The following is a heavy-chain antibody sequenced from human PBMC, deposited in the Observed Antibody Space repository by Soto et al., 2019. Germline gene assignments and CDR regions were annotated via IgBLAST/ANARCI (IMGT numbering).Heavy chain of an antibody. CDR1: GFGFIGAW. Sequence: EVQLVESGGGLVKPGGSLRLSCGASGFGFIGAWMNWVRQAPGKGMEWVGRIKSKINGETTNYGEPVKGRFTILRDDSKNTPYRQLNSLKAEDTAVCYCTTNTGLGYCSGESFSGLHNWGRAPLFTVSS. CDR3: TTNTGLGYCSGESFSGLHN. J-gene: IGHJ4*02. CDR2: IKSKINGETT. D-gene: IGHD2-15*01. V-gene: IGHV3-15*07.